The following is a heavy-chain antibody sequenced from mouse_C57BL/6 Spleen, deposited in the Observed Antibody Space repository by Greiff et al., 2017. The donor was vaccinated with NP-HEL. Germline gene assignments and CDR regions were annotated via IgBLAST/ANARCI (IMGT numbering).Heavy chain of an antibody. CDR1: GYAFSSSW. J-gene: IGHJ2*01. D-gene: IGHD2-3*01. CDR3: ARSGDGYYGFFFDY. V-gene: IGHV1-82*01. CDR2: IYPGDGDT. Sequence: QVTLKESGPELVKPGASVKISCKASGYAFSSSWMNWVKQRPGKGLEWIGRIYPGDGDTNYNGKFKGKATLTADKSSSTAYMQLSSLTSEDSAVYFGARSGDGYYGFFFDYWGQGTTLTVSS.